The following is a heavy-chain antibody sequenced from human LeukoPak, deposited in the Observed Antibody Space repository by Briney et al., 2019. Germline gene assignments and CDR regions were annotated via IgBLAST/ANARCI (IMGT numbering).Heavy chain of an antibody. CDR1: GYSFTRYY. CDR3: ARDLADYDLWNGFFPSQDSNYYYMDV. D-gene: IGHD3-3*01. CDR2: INPAGGIT. Sequence: ASVKVSCKASGYSFTRYYMDWVRQAPGQGLEWLGIINPAGGITSYARKFQGRVSVTGDLSTTTVYMELSSLRSEDTAVYYCARDLADYDLWNGFFPSQDSNYYYMDVWGKGTTVTVSS. V-gene: IGHV1-46*01. J-gene: IGHJ6*03.